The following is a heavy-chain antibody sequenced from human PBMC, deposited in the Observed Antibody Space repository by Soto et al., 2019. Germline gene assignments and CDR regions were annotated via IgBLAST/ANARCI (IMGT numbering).Heavy chain of an antibody. CDR1: GGSISSYY. CDR2: IYYSGST. V-gene: IGHV4-59*01. CDR3: AREGVGILTGYHPGGFDP. J-gene: IGHJ5*02. Sequence: QVQLQESGPGLVKPSETLSLTCTVSGGSISSYYWSWIRQPPGKGLEWIGYIYYSGSTNYNPSLKSRVTISVDTAKNQFSLKLSSVTAADTAVYYCAREGVGILTGYHPGGFDPWGQGTLVTVSS. D-gene: IGHD3-9*01.